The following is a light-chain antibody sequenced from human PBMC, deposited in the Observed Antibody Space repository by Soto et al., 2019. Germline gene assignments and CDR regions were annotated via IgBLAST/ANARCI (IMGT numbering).Light chain of an antibody. J-gene: IGKJ1*01. V-gene: IGKV1-5*03. CDR3: QQYET. Sequence: DLQMTQSPSTLSASVGDRVTITCRASQSISSWLAWYQQKPGKAPKLLIYKASSLESGVPSRFSGSASGTEFTLTISSLQPDDFATYYCQQYETFAQGTKVEIK. CDR1: QSISSW. CDR2: KAS.